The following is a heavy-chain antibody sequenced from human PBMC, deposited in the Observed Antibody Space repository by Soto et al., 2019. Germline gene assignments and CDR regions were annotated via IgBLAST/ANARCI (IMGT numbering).Heavy chain of an antibody. CDR1: GGSISSYY. D-gene: IGHD2-15*01. J-gene: IGHJ3*02. V-gene: IGHV4-59*01. CDR2: IYYSGST. CDR3: ASFVEMATPDAFDI. Sequence: QVQLQESGPGLVKPSETLSLTCTVSGGSISSYYWSWIRQPPGKGLEWIGYIYYSGSTNYNPSLKSRVTISVDTSKNQFSLKLSSVTAADTDVYYCASFVEMATPDAFDIWGQGTMVTVSS.